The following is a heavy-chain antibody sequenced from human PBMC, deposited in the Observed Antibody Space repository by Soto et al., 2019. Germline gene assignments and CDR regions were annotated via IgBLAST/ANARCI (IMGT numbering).Heavy chain of an antibody. CDR2: ISYDGSER. CDR1: AFTFSRSG. CDR3: AKGGNHYYSYYMDV. J-gene: IGHJ6*03. Sequence: GGSLRLSCTASAFTFSRSGMHWVRQAPGKGLEWVAVISYDGSERYYADSADSVKGRFTISRDNSKNTLYLQMNSLRTEDTAVYYCAKGGNHYYSYYMDVWGKGTTVTVSS. V-gene: IGHV3-30*18.